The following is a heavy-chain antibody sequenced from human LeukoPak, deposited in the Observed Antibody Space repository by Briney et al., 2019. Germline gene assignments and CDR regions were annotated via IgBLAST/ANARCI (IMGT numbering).Heavy chain of an antibody. V-gene: IGHV1-18*01. CDR1: GYTFSSYG. J-gene: IGHJ4*02. CDR2: ISAYNGNT. D-gene: IGHD4-17*01. CDR3: AQAGRNTTMTIAY. Sequence: ASVKVSCKASGYTFSSYGISWVRQAPGQGLEWMGWISAYNGNTKYAQRLQGRVTMTTDTSTSTAYMELRSLRSDDTAVYFCAQAGRNTTMTIAYWGQGTPVTASS.